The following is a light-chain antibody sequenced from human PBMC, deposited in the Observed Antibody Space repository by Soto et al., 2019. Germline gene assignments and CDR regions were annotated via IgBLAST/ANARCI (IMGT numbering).Light chain of an antibody. J-gene: IGKJ1*01. Sequence: EIVLTQSPGTLSLSPGERATLSCRASQSVSSRYSAWYQQKPGQAPRLLIYGASTRATDIPARFRGTGSGTDFTLTISSLQSEDFAVYFCQQYHIWPSWTFGQGTKVDIK. CDR1: QSVSSRY. CDR3: QQYHIWPSWT. V-gene: IGKV3-15*01. CDR2: GAS.